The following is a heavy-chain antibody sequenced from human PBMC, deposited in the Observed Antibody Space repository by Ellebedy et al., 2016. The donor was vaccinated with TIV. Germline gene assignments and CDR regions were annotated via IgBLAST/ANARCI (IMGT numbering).Heavy chain of an antibody. V-gene: IGHV3-74*03. Sequence: GGSLRLXCDASGFTFSSSWMHWVRQAPGKGLVWLSEINSDESTTTYADSVKGRFTISSDNAKNTLYLQMNSLRAEDTAVYYCSSDLAHWGQGTLVTVSS. CDR1: GFTFSSSW. J-gene: IGHJ4*02. CDR3: SSDLAH. CDR2: INSDESTT.